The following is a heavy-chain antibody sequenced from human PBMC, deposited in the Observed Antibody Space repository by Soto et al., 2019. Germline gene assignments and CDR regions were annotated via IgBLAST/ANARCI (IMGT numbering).Heavy chain of an antibody. D-gene: IGHD3-22*01. CDR1: GGSISSSSYY. Sequence: PSETLSLTCTVSGGSISSSSYYWGWIRQPPGKGLEWIGSIYYSGSTYYNPSLKSRVTISVDTSKNQFSLKLSSVTAADTAVYYCARHARPYYYDSSGYYAWGYFDYWGRGTLVTVSS. CDR2: IYYSGST. CDR3: ARHARPYYYDSSGYYAWGYFDY. V-gene: IGHV4-39*01. J-gene: IGHJ4*02.